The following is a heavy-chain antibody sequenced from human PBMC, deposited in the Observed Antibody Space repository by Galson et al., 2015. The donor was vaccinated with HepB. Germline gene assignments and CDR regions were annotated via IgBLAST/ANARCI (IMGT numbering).Heavy chain of an antibody. CDR1: GYTLTELS. V-gene: IGHV1-24*01. CDR2: FDPEDGET. J-gene: IGHJ3*02. Sequence: SVKVSCKVSGYTLTELSMHWVRQAPGKGLEWMGGFDPEDGETIYAQKFQGRVTMTEDTSTDTAYMELSSLRSEDTAVYYCATQGASGAGNYYDSSGPDAFEIWGQGTMVTVSS. D-gene: IGHD3-22*01. CDR3: ATQGASGAGNYYDSSGPDAFEI.